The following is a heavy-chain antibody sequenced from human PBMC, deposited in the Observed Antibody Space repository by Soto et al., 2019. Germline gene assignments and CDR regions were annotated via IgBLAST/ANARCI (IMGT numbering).Heavy chain of an antibody. CDR2: ISSSTTTT. Sequence: PGGSLRLSCAASAFTFSSQGMNWVRQAPGKGLEWISYISSSTTTTYYADSVKGRFTISRDNAKNSLYLQMNSLRAEDTAVYYCARSAGPHQLYYFDYWGQGTLVTVSS. D-gene: IGHD1-1*01. CDR1: AFTFSSQG. V-gene: IGHV3-48*01. J-gene: IGHJ4*02. CDR3: ARSAGPHQLYYFDY.